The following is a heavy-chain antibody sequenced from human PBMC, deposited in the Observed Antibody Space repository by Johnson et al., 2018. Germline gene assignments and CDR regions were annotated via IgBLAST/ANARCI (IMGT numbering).Heavy chain of an antibody. CDR3: AKWGGPRLGLFQH. Sequence: VQLVETGGGVVQPGRSLRLSCAASGFTFSSYGMHWVRQAPGKGLEWVAVISYDGDDKDSADSVKGRFTISRDNSKNTLYLQMNSLRAEDTAVYYCAKWGGPRLGLFQHWGQGTLVTVSS. CDR1: GFTFSSYG. V-gene: IGHV3-30*18. J-gene: IGHJ1*01. D-gene: IGHD7-27*01. CDR2: ISYDGDDK.